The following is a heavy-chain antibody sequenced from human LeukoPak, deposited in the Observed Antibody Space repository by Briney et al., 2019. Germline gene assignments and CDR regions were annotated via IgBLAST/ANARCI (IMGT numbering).Heavy chain of an antibody. Sequence: SETLSLTCGVSGFSISSGHYWGWIRQPPGEGLEWIGSIYHSGSTYYNPSLKSRVTISVDTSKNQFSLNLSSVTAADTAVYYCARLPYCSSTTCYSPYYFDYWGQGTLVTVSS. CDR2: IYHSGST. V-gene: IGHV4-38-2*01. J-gene: IGHJ4*02. D-gene: IGHD2-2*01. CDR1: GFSISSGHY. CDR3: ARLPYCSSTTCYSPYYFDY.